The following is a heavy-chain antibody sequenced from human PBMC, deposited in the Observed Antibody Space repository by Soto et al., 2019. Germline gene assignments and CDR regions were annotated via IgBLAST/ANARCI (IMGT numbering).Heavy chain of an antibody. CDR2: ISYDGSNK. CDR1: GFTFSSYG. CDR3: ARDLGSYWNPDY. V-gene: IGHV3-30*03. J-gene: IGHJ4*02. Sequence: QVQLVESGGGVVQPGRSLRLSCAASGFTFSSYGMHWVRQAPGKGLEWVAVISYDGSNKYYADSVKGRFTISRDNSKNTLYLQMNSLRAEDTAVYYCARDLGSYWNPDYWGQGTLVTVSS. D-gene: IGHD2-21*01.